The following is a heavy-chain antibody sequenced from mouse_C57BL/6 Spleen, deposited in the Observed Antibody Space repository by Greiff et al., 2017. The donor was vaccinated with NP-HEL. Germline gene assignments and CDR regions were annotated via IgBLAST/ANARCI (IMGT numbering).Heavy chain of an antibody. CDR2: IYPGSGNT. CDR3: ESHGSSSYAMDY. J-gene: IGHJ4*01. V-gene: IGHV1-66*01. CDR1: GYSFTSYY. D-gene: IGHD1-1*01. Sequence: VQLQESGPELVKPGASVKISCKASGYSFTSYYIHWVKQRPGQGLEWIGWIYPGSGNTKYNEKFKGKATLTADTSSSTAYMQLSSLTSEDSAVYYCESHGSSSYAMDYWGQGTSVTVSS.